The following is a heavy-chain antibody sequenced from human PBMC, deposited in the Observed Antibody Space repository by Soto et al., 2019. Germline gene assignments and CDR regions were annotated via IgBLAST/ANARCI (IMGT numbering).Heavy chain of an antibody. CDR1: GGSISSSSYY. V-gene: IGHV4-39*01. D-gene: IGHD3-3*01. Sequence: SETLSLTCTVSGGSISSSSYYWGRIRQPPGKGLEWIGSIYYSGSTYYNPSLKSRVTISVDTSKNQFSLKLSSVTAADTAVYYCARTDYDFWSGYYCDWFDPWGQGTLVTVSS. J-gene: IGHJ5*02. CDR3: ARTDYDFWSGYYCDWFDP. CDR2: IYYSGST.